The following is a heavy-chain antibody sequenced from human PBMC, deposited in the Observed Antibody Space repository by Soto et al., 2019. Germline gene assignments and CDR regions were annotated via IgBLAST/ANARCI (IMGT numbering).Heavy chain of an antibody. V-gene: IGHV1-2*02. CDR1: GYTLTELS. J-gene: IGHJ6*02. D-gene: IGHD2-2*02. CDR3: ARVGDCSSTSCYTNYYYYGMDV. CDR2: INPNSGGT. Sequence: ASVKVSCKVSGYTLTELSMHWVRQAPGKGLEWMGWINPNSGGTNYAQKFQGRVTMTRDTSISTAYMELSRLRSDDTAVYYCARVGDCSSTSCYTNYYYYGMDVWGQGTTVTVSS.